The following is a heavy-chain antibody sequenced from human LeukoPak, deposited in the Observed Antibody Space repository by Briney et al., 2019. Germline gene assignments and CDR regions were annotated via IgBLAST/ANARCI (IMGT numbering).Heavy chain of an antibody. CDR1: GYTFTGYY. J-gene: IGHJ4*02. V-gene: IGHV1-2*02. CDR2: INPNSGGT. D-gene: IGHD5-18*01. CDR3: ARDHGTAMVARTSAPGSPYFDY. Sequence: ASVTVSCKASGYTFTGYYMHWVRQAPGQGLEWMGWINPNSGGTNYAQKFQGRVTMTRDTSISTAYMELSRLRSDDTAVYYCARDHGTAMVARTSAPGSPYFDYWGQGTLVTVSS.